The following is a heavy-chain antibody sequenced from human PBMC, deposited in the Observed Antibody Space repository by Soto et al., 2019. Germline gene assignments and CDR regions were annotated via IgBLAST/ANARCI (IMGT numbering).Heavy chain of an antibody. CDR1: GGSISSYD. Sequence: PSETLSLTCAASGGSISSYDWSWIGQPPGKGLEWIGYIYYSGSTNYNPSLKSRVTISVDTSKNQFSLKLSSVTAADTAVYYCARVEWLTYYFDYWGQGTLATVSS. CDR3: ARVEWLTYYFDY. J-gene: IGHJ4*02. V-gene: IGHV4-59*01. D-gene: IGHD3-3*01. CDR2: IYYSGST.